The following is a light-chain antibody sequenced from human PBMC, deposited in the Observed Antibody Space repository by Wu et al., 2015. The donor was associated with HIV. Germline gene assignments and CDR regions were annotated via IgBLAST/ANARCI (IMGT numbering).Light chain of an antibody. Sequence: ENVLTQSPDTLSLSPGERATLSCKASQSVRNNYFAWFQQRPGQAPRLLIYGASNRATGTPDRFSGSGSGTDFTLTISSLQSEDFAAYYCQQYNNWPPWTFGQGTKVVIK. CDR2: GAS. J-gene: IGKJ1*01. CDR1: QSVRNNY. CDR3: QQYNNWPPWT. V-gene: IGKV3-20*01.